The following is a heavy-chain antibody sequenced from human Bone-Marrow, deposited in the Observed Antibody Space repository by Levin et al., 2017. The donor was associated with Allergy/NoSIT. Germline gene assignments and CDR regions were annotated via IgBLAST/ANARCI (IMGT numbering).Heavy chain of an antibody. Sequence: KISCKASGGTFSSYAISWVRQAPGQGLEWMGGIIPIFGTANYAQKFQGRVTITADKSTSTAYMELSSLRSEDTAVYYCATRQSSGHWYFDLWGRGTLVTVSS. CDR1: GGTFSSYA. CDR2: IIPIFGTA. J-gene: IGHJ2*01. V-gene: IGHV1-69*06. D-gene: IGHD6-19*01. CDR3: ATRQSSGHWYFDL.